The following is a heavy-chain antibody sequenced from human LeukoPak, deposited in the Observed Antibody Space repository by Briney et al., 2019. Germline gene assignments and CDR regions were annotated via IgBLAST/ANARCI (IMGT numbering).Heavy chain of an antibody. CDR1: GYTLTGYY. J-gene: IGHJ4*02. D-gene: IGHD2-2*01. CDR3: ARGRCSSRSCYLFDY. CDR2: INPNSGGT. Sequence: ASVKVSCKASGYTLTGYYMHWVRQAPGQGLEWMGWINPNSGGTSYAQKFQGRVTMTRDASISTAYMELSRLRSDDTAVYYCARGRCSSRSCYLFDYWGQGTLVTVSS. V-gene: IGHV1-2*02.